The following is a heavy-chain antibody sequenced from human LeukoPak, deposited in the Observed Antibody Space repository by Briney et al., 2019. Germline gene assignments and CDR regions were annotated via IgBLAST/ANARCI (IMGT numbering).Heavy chain of an antibody. CDR3: ASGVAAAGTESY. CDR1: GFTFSDYY. CDR2: ISSSGSTI. Sequence: VGPLRLSCAASGFTFSDYYMSWIRQAPGKGLEWVSYISSSGSTIYYADSVKGRFTISRDNAKNSLYLQMNSLRAEDTAVYYCASGVAAAGTESYWGQGTLVTVSS. D-gene: IGHD6-13*01. V-gene: IGHV3-11*01. J-gene: IGHJ4*02.